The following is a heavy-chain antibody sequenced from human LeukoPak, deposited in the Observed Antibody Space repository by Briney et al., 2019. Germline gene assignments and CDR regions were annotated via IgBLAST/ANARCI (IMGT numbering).Heavy chain of an antibody. CDR3: ARLFWSGLDAFDI. D-gene: IGHD3-3*01. CDR2: INSDGSST. CDR1: GFTFSSYW. V-gene: IGHV3-74*01. J-gene: IGHJ3*02. Sequence: GGSLRLSCAASGFTFSSYWMHWVRQAPGKELVWVSRINSDGSSTSYADSVKGRFTISRDNAKNTLYLQMNSLRAEDTAVYYCARLFWSGLDAFDIWGQGTMVTVSS.